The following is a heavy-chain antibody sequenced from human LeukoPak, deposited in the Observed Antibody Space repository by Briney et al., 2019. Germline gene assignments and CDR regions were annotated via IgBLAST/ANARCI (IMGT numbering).Heavy chain of an antibody. CDR2: IYTSGST. J-gene: IGHJ4*02. V-gene: IGHV4-4*09. D-gene: IGHD6-13*01. CDR3: ARGIAAAGTPFDY. CDR1: GGSISSYY. Sequence: PSQTLSLTCTVSGGSISSYYWSWIRQPPGKGLEWIGYIYTSGSTNYNPSLKSRVTISVDTSENQFSLKLSSVTAADTAVYYCARGIAAAGTPFDYWGQGTLVTVSS.